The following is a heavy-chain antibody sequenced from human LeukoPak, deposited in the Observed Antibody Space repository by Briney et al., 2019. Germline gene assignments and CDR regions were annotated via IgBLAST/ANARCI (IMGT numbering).Heavy chain of an antibody. D-gene: IGHD3-3*01. J-gene: IGHJ6*02. V-gene: IGHV4-39*01. CDR3: ASFFWSGYYRSYYGMDV. CDR2: IYYSGST. CDR1: GGSISGSSYY. Sequence: PSETLSLTCTVSGGSISGSSYYWGWIRQPPGKGLEWIGSIYYSGSTYYNPSLKSRVTISVDTSKNQFSLKLSSVTAADTAVNYCASFFWSGYYRSYYGMDVWGQGTTVTVSS.